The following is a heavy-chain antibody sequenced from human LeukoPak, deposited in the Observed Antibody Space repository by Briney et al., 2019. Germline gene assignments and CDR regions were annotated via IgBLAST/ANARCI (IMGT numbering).Heavy chain of an antibody. CDR3: TRTVNSASDF. D-gene: IGHD4-23*01. CDR2: ISYDGSNK. Sequence: AGGSLRLSCAASGFTFSSYGMYWVRQAPGKGLEWVAVISYDGSNKYYADSVKGRFTISRDNAKTSLFLQMNSLRIDDTAMYYCTRTVNSASDFWGQGTLVTVSS. CDR1: GFTFSSYG. V-gene: IGHV3-30*03. J-gene: IGHJ4*02.